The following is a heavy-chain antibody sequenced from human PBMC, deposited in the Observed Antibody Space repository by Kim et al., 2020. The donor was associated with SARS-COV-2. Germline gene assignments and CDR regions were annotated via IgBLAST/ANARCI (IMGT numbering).Heavy chain of an antibody. CDR2: T. V-gene: IGHV3-23*01. CDR3: AKDREAFAFDI. D-gene: IGHD1-26*01. Sequence: TNYATSVKGRFTISRDNSKNTLYLQMNSLRAEDTAVYYCAKDREAFAFDIWGQGTMVTVSS. J-gene: IGHJ3*02.